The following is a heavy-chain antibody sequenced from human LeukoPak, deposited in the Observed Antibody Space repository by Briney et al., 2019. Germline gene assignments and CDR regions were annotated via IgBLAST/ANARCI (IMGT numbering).Heavy chain of an antibody. CDR2: IYYSGST. CDR3: ASSGLQQPRRNYYYYYGMDV. CDR1: GGSISSYY. J-gene: IGHJ6*02. Sequence: PSETLSLTCTVSGGSISSYYWSLIRQPPGKGLEWIGYIYYSGSTNYNPSLKSRVTISVDTSKNQFSLKLSSVTAADTAVYYCASSGLQQPRRNYYYYYGMDVWGQGTTVTVSS. V-gene: IGHV4-59*12. D-gene: IGHD4-11*01.